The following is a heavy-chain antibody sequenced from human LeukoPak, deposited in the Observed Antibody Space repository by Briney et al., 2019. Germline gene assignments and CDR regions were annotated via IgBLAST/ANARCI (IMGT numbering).Heavy chain of an antibody. Sequence: PSETLSLTCTVSDGSISTYYWSWSRQPPGKGLEWIGYIYYSGSTNYNPSLKSRVTISVDTSKNQFSLKLSSVTAADTAVYYCAECCPRSSCHYFDYWVQGTLVTVSS. J-gene: IGHJ4*02. V-gene: IGHV4-59*01. CDR3: AECCPRSSCHYFDY. CDR1: DGSISTYY. CDR2: IYYSGST. D-gene: IGHD3-10*02.